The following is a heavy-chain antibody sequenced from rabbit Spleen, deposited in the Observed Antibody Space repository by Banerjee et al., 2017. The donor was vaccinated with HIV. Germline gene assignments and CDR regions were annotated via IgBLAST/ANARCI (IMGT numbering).Heavy chain of an antibody. J-gene: IGHJ4*01. CDR1: EFSLSNYYV. CDR3: LRNGDL. CDR2: INTGSGSA. V-gene: IGHV1S40*01. Sequence: QSLEESGGDLVKPGASLTLTCTASEFSLSNYYVMCWVRQAPGKGLEWIGCINTGSGSAYYASWVNGRFTISKTSSTVDLKMTSLTAADTATYFCLRNGDLWGPGTLVTVS. D-gene: IGHD3-1*01.